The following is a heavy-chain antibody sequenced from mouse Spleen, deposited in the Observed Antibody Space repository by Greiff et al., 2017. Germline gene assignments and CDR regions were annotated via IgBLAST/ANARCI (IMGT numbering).Heavy chain of an antibody. V-gene: IGHV1-15*01. Sequence: QVQLQQSGAELVRPGASVTLSCKASGYTFTDYEMHWVKQTPVHGLEWIGAIDPETGGTAYNQKFKGKAILTADKSSSTAYMELRSLTSEDSAVYYCTRNGEVYYFGYWGQGTTLTVSS. J-gene: IGHJ2*01. CDR2: IDPETGGT. CDR3: TRNGEVYYFGY. CDR1: GYTFTDYE.